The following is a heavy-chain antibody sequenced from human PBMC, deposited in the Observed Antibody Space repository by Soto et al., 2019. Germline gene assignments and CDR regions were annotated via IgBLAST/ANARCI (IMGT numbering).Heavy chain of an antibody. V-gene: IGHV3-48*02. CDR1: GFTFSSYS. Sequence: EVQLVESGGGLVQPGGSLRLSCAASGFTFSSYSMNWVRQAPGKGLEWVSYISSSSSTIYYADCVKGRFTISRDNAKNSLYLQMNSLRDEDTAVYYCAREGGVELEDSWVYDYWGQGTLVTVSS. CDR3: AREGGVELEDSWVYDY. D-gene: IGHD3-16*01. J-gene: IGHJ4*02. CDR2: ISSSSSTI.